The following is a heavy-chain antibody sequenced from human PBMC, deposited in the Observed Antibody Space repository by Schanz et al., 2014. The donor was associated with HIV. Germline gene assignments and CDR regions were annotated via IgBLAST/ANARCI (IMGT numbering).Heavy chain of an antibody. D-gene: IGHD6-19*01. CDR2: MNNDVSSR. CDR1: GFSFSDYW. CDR3: AKDLGSSGWYENYYGMDV. V-gene: IGHV3-74*01. J-gene: IGHJ6*02. Sequence: EVQLVESGGGFVQPGGSLTLSCAASGFSFSDYWMHWVRQVPGKGLLWVSRMNNDVSSRLYADSVKGRFTISRDNAKNTLYLQMNSLRAEDTAVYYCAKDLGSSGWYENYYGMDVWGQGTTVTVSS.